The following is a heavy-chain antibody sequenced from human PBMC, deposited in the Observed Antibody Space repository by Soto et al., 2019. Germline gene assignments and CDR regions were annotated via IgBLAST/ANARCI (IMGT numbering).Heavy chain of an antibody. CDR3: ARGRGRYSSGWSWFDP. Sequence: SSETLSLTCGVSGGTIRSPDWWTWVRQPPGKGLEWIGEILQSGSTNYTPSLESRVTISVDKSKNQFSLTLTSVTAADTAVYFCARGRGRYSSGWSWFDPWGQGILVTVSS. V-gene: IGHV4-4*02. CDR2: ILQSGST. D-gene: IGHD6-19*01. CDR1: GGTIRSPDW. J-gene: IGHJ5*02.